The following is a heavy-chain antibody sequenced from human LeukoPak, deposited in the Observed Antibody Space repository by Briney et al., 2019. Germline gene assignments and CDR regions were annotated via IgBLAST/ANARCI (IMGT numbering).Heavy chain of an antibody. CDR1: GGSISSYY. V-gene: IGHV4-4*07. Sequence: KPSETLSLTCTVSGGSISSYYWSWIRQPAGKGLGWIGRIYTSGSTNYNPSLKSRVTMSVDTSKNQFSLKLSSVTAADTAVYYCATSVAGKYYYYYYMDVWGKGTTVTVSS. J-gene: IGHJ6*03. D-gene: IGHD6-19*01. CDR3: ATSVAGKYYYYYYMDV. CDR2: IYTSGST.